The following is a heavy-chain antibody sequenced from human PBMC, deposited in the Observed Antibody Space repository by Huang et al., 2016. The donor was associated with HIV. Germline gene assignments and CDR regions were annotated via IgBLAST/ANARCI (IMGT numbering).Heavy chain of an antibody. Sequence: EVQLVESGGGLVQPGGSLRLSCEASGFTFSRYWMHWVRQAPGKGLWGVARIKRDGSSTSYADSVKGRFTISRDNAKNTLYLQMNSLRAEDTAVYYCARDGVMLDYWGQGTLVTVSS. CDR2: IKRDGSST. V-gene: IGHV3-74*01. CDR3: ARDGVMLDY. CDR1: GFTFSRYW. D-gene: IGHD3-16*01. J-gene: IGHJ4*02.